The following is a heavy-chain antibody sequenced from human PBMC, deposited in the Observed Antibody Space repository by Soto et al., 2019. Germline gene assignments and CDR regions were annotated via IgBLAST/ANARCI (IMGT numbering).Heavy chain of an antibody. CDR3: AQGVRKDWYEMDV. CDR2: ISWKSGKL. Sequence: DVQLVESGGGLVQPGRSLKLSCAGFGFTFDDYTMHWVRQAQRKGLEWVSGISWKSGKLGYADSVKGRFTISRDNARNTLYLPINSLRAEDTALYYCAQGVRKDWYEMDVWGQGTTVTVSS. J-gene: IGHJ6*02. CDR1: GFTFDDYT. V-gene: IGHV3-9*01. D-gene: IGHD1-1*01.